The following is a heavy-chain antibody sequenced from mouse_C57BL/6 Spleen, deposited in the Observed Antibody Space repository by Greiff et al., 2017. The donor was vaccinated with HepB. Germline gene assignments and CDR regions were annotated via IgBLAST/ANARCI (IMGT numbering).Heavy chain of an antibody. J-gene: IGHJ3*01. D-gene: IGHD2-4*01. CDR2: ISSGGDYI. CDR3: TREGGLRRRFAY. Sequence: EVMLVESGEGLVKPGGSLKLSCAASGFTFSSYAMSWVRQTPEKRLEWVAYISSGGDYIYYADTVKGRFTISRDNARNTLYLQMSSLKSEDTAMYYCTREGGLRRRFAYWGQGTLVTVSA. CDR1: GFTFSSYA. V-gene: IGHV5-9-1*02.